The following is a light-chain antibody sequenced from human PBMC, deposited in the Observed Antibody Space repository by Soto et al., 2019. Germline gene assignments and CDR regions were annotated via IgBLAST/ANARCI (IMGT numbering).Light chain of an antibody. V-gene: IGKV3-20*01. CDR3: QQFGSSSWT. CDR1: QSVSSSY. J-gene: IGKJ1*01. CDR2: GAS. Sequence: SVLTQSPGTLSLSPGEKATLSCRASQSVSSSYLAWYQQKPGQAPRLLIYGASSRATGIPDRFSGSGSGTDFTLTVSRLEPEDFAVYYCQQFGSSSWTFGQGIKVDIK.